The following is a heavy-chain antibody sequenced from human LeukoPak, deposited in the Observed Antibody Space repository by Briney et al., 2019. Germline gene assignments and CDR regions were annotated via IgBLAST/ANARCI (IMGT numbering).Heavy chain of an antibody. CDR2: IRSKVFGETT. CDR3: SGSFGELTFFDY. CDR1: GFTFGDYG. J-gene: IGHJ4*02. D-gene: IGHD3-10*01. V-gene: IGHV3-49*04. Sequence: GGSLRLSCTASGFTFGDYGMIWVRQAPGKGLEWVGFIRSKVFGETTEYAASVKGRFTISRDDSKSIAYLQMNSLKTEDTAVYYCSGSFGELTFFDYWGQGTLVTVSS.